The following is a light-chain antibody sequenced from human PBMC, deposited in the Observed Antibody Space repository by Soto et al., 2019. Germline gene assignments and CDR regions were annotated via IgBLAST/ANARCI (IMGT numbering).Light chain of an antibody. V-gene: IGKV1-39*01. CDR1: QSISSN. Sequence: DIQMTQPPSPLAASVGDRVTITCRASQSISSNLNWYQQKPGKAPKLLIYSASNLHSGVPSRFSGSGSGTDFNLTICSLQPEDFATYYCQQSYSTPQTFGQGTKVEIK. J-gene: IGKJ1*01. CDR3: QQSYSTPQT. CDR2: SAS.